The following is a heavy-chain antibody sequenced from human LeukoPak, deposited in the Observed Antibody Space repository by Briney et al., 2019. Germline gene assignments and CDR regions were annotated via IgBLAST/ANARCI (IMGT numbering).Heavy chain of an antibody. CDR2: INRDGSDT. D-gene: IGHD6-13*01. Sequence: GGSLRLSCAASGFTFSSYSMNWVRQAPGKGLVWVSRINRDGSDTSYADSVKGRFTISRDNAKNTLSLQMNSLRVEDTAVYYCARATAGYSSLDYWGQGALVTVSS. CDR1: GFTFSSYS. V-gene: IGHV3-74*01. CDR3: ARATAGYSSLDY. J-gene: IGHJ4*02.